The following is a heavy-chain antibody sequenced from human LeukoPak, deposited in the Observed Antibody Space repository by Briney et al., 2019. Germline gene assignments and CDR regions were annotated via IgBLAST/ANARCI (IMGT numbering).Heavy chain of an antibody. D-gene: IGHD6-6*01. Sequence: GGSLRLSCAASGFTFSSYAMSWVRQAPGKGLEWVSGISWNSGSIGYADSVKGRFTISRDNAKNSLYLQMNSLRAEDMALYYCVKAEYSSSSLLGYFDYWGQGTLVTVSS. CDR2: ISWNSGSI. CDR3: VKAEYSSSSLLGYFDY. V-gene: IGHV3-9*03. CDR1: GFTFSSYA. J-gene: IGHJ4*02.